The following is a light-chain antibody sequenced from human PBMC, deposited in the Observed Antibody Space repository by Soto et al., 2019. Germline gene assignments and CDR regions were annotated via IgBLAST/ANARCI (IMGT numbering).Light chain of an antibody. CDR1: ISDIGAYDY. CDR3: SSFTTTSTHV. J-gene: IGLJ1*01. Sequence: QSVLTQPSSLSGSPGQSITISCTGTISDIGAYDYVSWFQQHPGKAPNLIISEVNNRPSGVSNRFSGSKYGNTAYLTISGLQVEDEAEYFCSSFTTTSTHVFGTGTKVTV. V-gene: IGLV2-14*01. CDR2: EVN.